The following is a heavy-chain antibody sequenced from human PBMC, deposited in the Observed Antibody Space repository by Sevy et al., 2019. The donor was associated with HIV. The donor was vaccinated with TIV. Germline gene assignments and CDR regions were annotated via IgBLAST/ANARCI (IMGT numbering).Heavy chain of an antibody. CDR2: ISYSGST. D-gene: IGHD6-6*01. V-gene: IGHV4-39*01. CDR1: GGSISSSSYY. J-gene: IGHJ6*02. CDR3: ASSSRYYFNGMDV. Sequence: SETLSLTCTVSGGSISSSSYYWGWIRQPPGKGLEWIGSISYSGSTYYNPSLKSRVTISVDTSKNQFSLKLSSVTAADTAVYYCASSSRYYFNGMDVWGQGTTVTVSS.